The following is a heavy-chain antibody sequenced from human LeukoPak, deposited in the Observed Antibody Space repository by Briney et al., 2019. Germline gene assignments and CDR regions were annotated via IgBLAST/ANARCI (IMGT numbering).Heavy chain of an antibody. D-gene: IGHD3-3*01. CDR2: IFPDGRT. Sequence: GGSLRLSRAASGLTVTDNYFSWVRQAPGKGLEWVSVIFPDGRTYHADSVKGRFTISRDRPKNTLLLQMNSLRADDTALYHCARDNGHRYDFLGAKWYFDLWGRGTLVSVSS. CDR1: GLTVTDNY. J-gene: IGHJ2*01. CDR3: ARDNGHRYDFLGAKWYFDL. V-gene: IGHV3-53*01.